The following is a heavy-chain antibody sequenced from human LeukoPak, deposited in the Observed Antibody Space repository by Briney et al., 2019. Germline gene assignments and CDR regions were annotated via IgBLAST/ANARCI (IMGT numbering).Heavy chain of an antibody. Sequence: SETLSLTCAVYGGSFSTYYWSWIRQPPGKGLEWIGEINHSGSTNYNPSLKSRVTISVDTSKNQSSLKLTSVTAAETAVYFCARGVNNWNIDVFDIWGQGTVVTVSS. V-gene: IGHV4-34*01. CDR3: ARGVNNWNIDVFDI. J-gene: IGHJ3*02. D-gene: IGHD1/OR15-1a*01. CDR1: GGSFSTYY. CDR2: INHSGST.